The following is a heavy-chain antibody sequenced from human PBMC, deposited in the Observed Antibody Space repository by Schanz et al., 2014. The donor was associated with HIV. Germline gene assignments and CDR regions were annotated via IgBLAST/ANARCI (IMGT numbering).Heavy chain of an antibody. V-gene: IGHV1-69*06. CDR2: LIPVFGTA. CDR3: ARGRRDVSMIILYWFDP. CDR1: GSTFSTYG. D-gene: IGHD3-22*01. Sequence: QMQLVQSGAEVKKPGSSVKVSCKASGSTFSTYGFTWVRQAPGQGLEWMGGLIPVFGTANYAQKFQGRVTITADTSTSTAYMELRSLTSEDTAVYYCARGRRDVSMIILYWFDPWGQGTLVTVSS. J-gene: IGHJ5*02.